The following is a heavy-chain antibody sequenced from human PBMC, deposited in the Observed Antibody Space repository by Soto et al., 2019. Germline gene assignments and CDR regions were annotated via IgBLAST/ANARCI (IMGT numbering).Heavy chain of an antibody. CDR2: INPNSGGT. CDR1: GYTFTGYY. CDR3: ARGYDILTGYYRSDFDY. D-gene: IGHD3-9*01. J-gene: IGHJ4*02. V-gene: IGHV1-2*04. Sequence: ASVKVSCKASGYTFTGYYMQWVRQAPGQGLEWMGWINPNSGGTNYAQKFQGWVTMTRDTSISTAYMELSRLRSDDTAVYYCARGYDILTGYYRSDFDYWGQGTLVTVSS.